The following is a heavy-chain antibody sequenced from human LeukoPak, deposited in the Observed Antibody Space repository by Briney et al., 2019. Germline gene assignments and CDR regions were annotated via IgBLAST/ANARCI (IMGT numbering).Heavy chain of an antibody. J-gene: IGHJ4*02. CDR3: ARGRALRFLEWLPEGRSSFFGY. D-gene: IGHD3-3*01. CDR2: MNPNSGNT. V-gene: IGHV1-8*03. Sequence: ASVKVSCKASGYTFTSYDINWVRQATGQGLEWMGWMNPNSGNTGYAQKFQGRVTITRNTSISTAYMELSSLRSEDTAVYYCARGRALRFLEWLPEGRSSFFGYWGQGTLVTVSS. CDR1: GYTFTSYD.